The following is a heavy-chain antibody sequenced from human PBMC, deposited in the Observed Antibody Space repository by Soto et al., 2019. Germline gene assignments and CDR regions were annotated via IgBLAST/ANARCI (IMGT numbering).Heavy chain of an antibody. CDR2: IRSKAYGGTT. CDR3: TRYEQQLVFPWFDP. V-gene: IGHV3-49*03. D-gene: IGHD6-13*01. Sequence: GGSLRLSCTASGFTFGDYAMSWFRQAPGKGLEWVGFIRSKAYGGTTEYAASVKGRFTISRDDSKSIAYLQMNSLKTEDTAVYYCTRYEQQLVFPWFDPWGQGTLVTVSS. CDR1: GFTFGDYA. J-gene: IGHJ5*02.